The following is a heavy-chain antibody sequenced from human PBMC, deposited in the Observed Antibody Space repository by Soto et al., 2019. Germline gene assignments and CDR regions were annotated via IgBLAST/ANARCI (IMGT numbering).Heavy chain of an antibody. Sequence: QITLTESGPTLVNPTQTLTLTCSFSGFSLNTHEMGVGWIRQPPGKALEWLALISWTDYKRYSPSLKSRLSITTLTSTNQVVLTMPNMDPVHTATYFCVLTSSGFYFPYFPHCGQGTLVSVSS. J-gene: IGHJ4*02. CDR2: ISWTDYK. CDR3: VLTSSGFYFPYFPH. V-gene: IGHV2-5*01. CDR1: GFSLNTHEMG. D-gene: IGHD3-22*01.